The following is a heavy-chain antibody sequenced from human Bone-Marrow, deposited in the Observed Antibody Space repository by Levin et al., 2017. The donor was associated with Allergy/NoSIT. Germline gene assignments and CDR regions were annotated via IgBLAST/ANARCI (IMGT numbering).Heavy chain of an antibody. Sequence: GESLKISCKTSGYTFTTYYIHWVRQAPGQGLEWMGIIYPSGGSRTYAQKFQGRVTMTRDTSTITVYMELSSLRSEDTAVYYCAADYDTSGYYSTWGQGTLVTVSS. J-gene: IGHJ5*02. V-gene: IGHV1-46*01. CDR1: GYTFTTYY. CDR2: IYPSGGSR. CDR3: AADYDTSGYYST. D-gene: IGHD3-22*01.